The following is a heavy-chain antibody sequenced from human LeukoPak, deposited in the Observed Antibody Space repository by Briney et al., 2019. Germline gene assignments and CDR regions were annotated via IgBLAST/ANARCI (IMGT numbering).Heavy chain of an antibody. V-gene: IGHV4-59*12. CDR3: ARDLYYYDSSGYYESPDYFDY. J-gene: IGHJ4*02. Sequence: PSETLSLTCTVSGGSISSYYWSWIRQPPGKGLEWIGYIYYSGSTNYNPSLKSRVTISVDTSKNQFSLKLSSVTAADTAVYYCARDLYYYDSSGYYESPDYFDYWGQGTLVTVSS. CDR2: IYYSGST. D-gene: IGHD3-22*01. CDR1: GGSISSYY.